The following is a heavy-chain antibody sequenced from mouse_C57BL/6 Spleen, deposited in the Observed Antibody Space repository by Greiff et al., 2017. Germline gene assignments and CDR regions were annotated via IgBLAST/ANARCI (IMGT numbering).Heavy chain of an antibody. J-gene: IGHJ2*01. CDR1: GYAFSSYW. CDR3: ARRGATVVNFDY. V-gene: IGHV1-80*01. CDR2: IYPGDGDT. D-gene: IGHD1-1*01. Sequence: LQQSGASVKISCTASGYAFSSYWMNWVKQRPGKGLEWIGQIYPGDGDTNYNGKFKGKATLTADKSSSTAYMQLSSLTSEDSAVYFCARRGATVVNFDYWGQVTTLTVSS.